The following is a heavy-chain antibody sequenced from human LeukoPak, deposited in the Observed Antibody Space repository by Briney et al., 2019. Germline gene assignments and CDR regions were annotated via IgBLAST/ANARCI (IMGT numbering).Heavy chain of an antibody. CDR3: ARAVVAATGWFDP. D-gene: IGHD2-15*01. J-gene: IGHJ5*02. CDR2: IYHSGST. V-gene: IGHV4-34*01. Sequence: SETLSLTCAVYGGSFSGYYWSWIRQPPGKGLEWIGYIYHSGSTYYNPSLKSRVTISVDRSKNQFSLKLSSVTAADTAVYYCARAVVAATGWFDPWGQGTLVTVSS. CDR1: GGSFSGYY.